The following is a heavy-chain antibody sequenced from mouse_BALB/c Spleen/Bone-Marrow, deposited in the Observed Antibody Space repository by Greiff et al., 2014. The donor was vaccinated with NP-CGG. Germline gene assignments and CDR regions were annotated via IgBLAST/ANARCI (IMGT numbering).Heavy chain of an antibody. Sequence: DVKLVESGGGLVQPGGSRKLSCAASGFTFSYFGMHWVRRAPEKGLEWVAYISSGSSIIYYADTVKGRFTISRDNPKNTLFLQMTSLRSEDTAMYYCARERTGFDYWGQGTTLTVSS. V-gene: IGHV5-17*02. CDR2: ISSGSSII. CDR1: GFTFSYFG. D-gene: IGHD4-1*01. CDR3: ARERTGFDY. J-gene: IGHJ2*01.